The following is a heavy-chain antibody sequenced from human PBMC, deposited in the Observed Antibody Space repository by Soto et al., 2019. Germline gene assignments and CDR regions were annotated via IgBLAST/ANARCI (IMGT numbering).Heavy chain of an antibody. J-gene: IGHJ6*02. CDR1: GYSFTSYW. V-gene: IGHV5-10-1*01. Sequence: GESLKISCKGSGYSFTSYWISWVRQMPGKGLEWMGRIDPSDSYTNYSPSFQGHVTISADKSISTAYLQWSSLKASDTAMYYCARLGGTYYDFWSGYTTAADGMDVWGQGTTVTVSS. CDR3: ARLGGTYYDFWSGYTTAADGMDV. D-gene: IGHD3-3*01. CDR2: IDPSDSYT.